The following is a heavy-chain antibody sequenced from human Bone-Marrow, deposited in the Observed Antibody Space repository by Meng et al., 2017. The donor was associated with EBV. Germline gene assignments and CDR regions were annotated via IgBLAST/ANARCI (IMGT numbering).Heavy chain of an antibody. J-gene: IGHJ4*02. V-gene: IGHV1-69*01. D-gene: IGHD3-10*01. CDR2: LIPMSDAP. CDR1: GGTVRGGA. CDR3: ASESGRGFTPDY. Sequence: GQWGPSGAEVKKPGSVVKVSCKTSGGTVRGGAVSWVRPAPGQGLGWMGGLIPMSDAPYYAQKFQDRVTITADESTSTHYMDLSGLRSEDTAVYYCASESGRGFTPDYWGQGTLVTVSS.